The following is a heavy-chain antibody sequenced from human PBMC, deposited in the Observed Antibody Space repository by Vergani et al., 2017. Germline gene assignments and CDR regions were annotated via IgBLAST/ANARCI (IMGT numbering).Heavy chain of an antibody. V-gene: IGHV4-31*03. Sequence: QLQLQESGPGLVKPSGTLSLICTVSGGSVSSHSYYWNWIRQHPGKGLEWIGYIYSTGSTHHNPSLRRRINMSVDTSKNQFSLKLNSVTAADTAMYYCARMGGYDEGDAFRIGYFDSWGPGILVTVSS. D-gene: IGHD3-22*01. CDR2: IYSTGST. CDR3: ARMGGYDEGDAFRIGYFDS. J-gene: IGHJ4*02. CDR1: GGSVSSHSYY.